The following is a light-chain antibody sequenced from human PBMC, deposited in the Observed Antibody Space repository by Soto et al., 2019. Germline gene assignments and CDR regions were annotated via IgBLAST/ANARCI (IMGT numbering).Light chain of an antibody. J-gene: IGKJ4*01. V-gene: IGKV3-20*01. CDR3: QQHGSS. CDR1: PSVSGSN. CDR2: GAS. Sequence: EIVLTQSPGTLSLSPGERATLSCRASPSVSGSNLAWYQQKPGQAPGLVIYGASSRATGIPERFSGSGSGTDFTLTISSLEPEDFAVYYCQQHGSSFGGGTKVDI.